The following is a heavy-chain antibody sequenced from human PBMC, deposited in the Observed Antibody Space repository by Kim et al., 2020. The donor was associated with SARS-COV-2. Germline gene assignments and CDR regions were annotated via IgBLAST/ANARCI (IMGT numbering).Heavy chain of an antibody. V-gene: IGHV3-30*18. CDR1: GFTFSNYG. Sequence: GGSLRLFCAASGFTFSNYGIHWVRQAPGKGLEWVAVISYDGSNKYYADSVKGRFTISRDNSKNTLYLQMNSLRAEDTAVYYCAKGSYGSGSLWYFDLWGRGTLVTVSS. D-gene: IGHD3-10*01. J-gene: IGHJ2*01. CDR2: ISYDGSNK. CDR3: AKGSYGSGSLWYFDL.